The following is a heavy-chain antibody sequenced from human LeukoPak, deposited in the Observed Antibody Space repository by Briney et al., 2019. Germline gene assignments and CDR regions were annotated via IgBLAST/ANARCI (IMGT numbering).Heavy chain of an antibody. V-gene: IGHV3-30*02. CDR3: AKDSDEYGSGSYYLLDY. CDR2: IRYDGSNK. J-gene: IGHJ4*02. Sequence: GGSLRLSCAASGFTFSSYGMHWVRQAPGKGLEWVAFIRYDGSNKYYAYSVKGRFTISRDNSKNTLYLQMNSLRAEDTAVYYCAKDSDEYGSGSYYLLDYWGQGTLVTVSS. CDR1: GFTFSSYG. D-gene: IGHD3-10*01.